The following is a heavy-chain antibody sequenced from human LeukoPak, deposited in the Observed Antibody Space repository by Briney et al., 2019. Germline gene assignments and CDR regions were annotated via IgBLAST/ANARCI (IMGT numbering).Heavy chain of an antibody. J-gene: IGHJ4*02. CDR1: GYSISRGYY. V-gene: IGHV4-38-2*01. CDR3: ARAGWIITSGIDY. CDR2: IYHIGST. Sequence: SETLSLTCGVSGYSISRGYYWAWIRQPPAKGLEWIGTIYHIGSTYYTPSLGSRVTISVDTSKNEFSLNLKSVTAADTAVYYCARAGWIITSGIDYWGQGALVTVSS. D-gene: IGHD3-10*01.